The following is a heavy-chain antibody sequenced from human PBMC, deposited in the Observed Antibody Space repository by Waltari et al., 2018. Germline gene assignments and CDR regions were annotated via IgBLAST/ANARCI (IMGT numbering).Heavy chain of an antibody. Sequence: QLQLQESGPGLVKPSESLYLPCPFSGGSLRRCSYLWGWLRQPPRRGLEWIGSMYYRGGTNYNRSLKSRVTLSVDTAKNQFALKLSSVTAADTAVYYGARHPRPHHMYSRGWPFDYWGQGTLVTVSS. CDR3: ARHPRPHHMYSRGWPFDY. J-gene: IGHJ4*02. D-gene: IGHD6-19*01. V-gene: IGHV4-39*01. CDR2: MYYRGGT. CDR1: GGSLRRCSYL.